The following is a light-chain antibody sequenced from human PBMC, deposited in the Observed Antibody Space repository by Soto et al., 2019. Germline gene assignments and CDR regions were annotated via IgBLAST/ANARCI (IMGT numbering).Light chain of an antibody. CDR3: QQRSNWPT. CDR2: DAS. Sequence: EIVLKHSQATLSLSPCERATLYFSASQSVSSYLAWYQQKPGQSPRLLIYDASNRATGIPARFSGSGSGTDFTLTISSLEPEDFAVYYCQQRSNWPTFGQGTKV. V-gene: IGKV3-11*01. J-gene: IGKJ1*01. CDR1: QSVSSY.